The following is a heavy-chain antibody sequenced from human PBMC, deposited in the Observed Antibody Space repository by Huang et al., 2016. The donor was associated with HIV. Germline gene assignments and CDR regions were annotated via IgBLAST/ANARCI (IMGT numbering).Heavy chain of an antibody. CDR1: GFTFNKYD. CDR2: ISYDGSNK. CDR3: AKDGRGSGTYYDYFEY. Sequence: QVQLVESGGGVVQPGRSLRLSCAAFGFTFNKYDMHWVRQAPGKGLEWVAVISYDGSNKYHADSVNGRFTISRDNSKNTVYLQMNSLRVEDTAVYYCAKDGRGSGTYYDYFEYWGQGTLVTVSS. V-gene: IGHV3-30*18. J-gene: IGHJ4*02. D-gene: IGHD1-26*01.